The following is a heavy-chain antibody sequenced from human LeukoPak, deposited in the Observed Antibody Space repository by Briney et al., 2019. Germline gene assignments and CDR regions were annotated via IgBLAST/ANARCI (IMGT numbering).Heavy chain of an antibody. D-gene: IGHD6-13*01. Sequence: ASVKVSCKASGYTFTGYYMNWVRQAPGQGLEWMGWINPNSGGTNYAQKFQGRVTMTRDTSISTAYMELSRLRSDDTAVYYCARARGYSSSWTDYWGQGTLVTVPS. J-gene: IGHJ4*02. CDR3: ARARGYSSSWTDY. CDR2: INPNSGGT. V-gene: IGHV1-2*02. CDR1: GYTFTGYY.